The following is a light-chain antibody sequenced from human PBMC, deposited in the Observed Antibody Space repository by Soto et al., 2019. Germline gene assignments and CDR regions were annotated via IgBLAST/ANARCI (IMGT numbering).Light chain of an antibody. CDR3: QQYESSPIT. V-gene: IGKV3-11*01. J-gene: IGKJ4*01. CDR2: DAS. Sequence: EIVLTQSPATLSLSPGERATLSCRASQSVSSYLAWYQQKPGQAPRLLIYDASNRATGIPARFSGSGSGTDFTLTISRLEPEDFAVYYCQQYESSPITFGGGTKVDIK. CDR1: QSVSSY.